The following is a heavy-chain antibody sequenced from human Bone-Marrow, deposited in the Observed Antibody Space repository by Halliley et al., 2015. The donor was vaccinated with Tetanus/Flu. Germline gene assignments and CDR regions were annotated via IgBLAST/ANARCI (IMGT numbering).Heavy chain of an antibody. J-gene: IGHJ4*02. D-gene: IGHD1-26*01. Sequence: SLRLSCVASGFTFSSYAMSWVRQSTGRGLEWVSTISGSGGSTYYADSVKGRFAVSRDNAKSTVFVQMNSLRAEDTAIYYCATDFGGSWAYWGQGTLVTVSS. V-gene: IGHV3-23*01. CDR2: ISGSGGST. CDR3: ATDFGGSWAY. CDR1: GFTFSSYA.